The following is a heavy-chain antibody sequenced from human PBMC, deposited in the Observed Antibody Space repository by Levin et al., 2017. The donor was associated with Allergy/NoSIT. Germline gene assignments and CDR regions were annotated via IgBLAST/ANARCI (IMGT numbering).Heavy chain of an antibody. V-gene: IGHV3-30-3*01. J-gene: IGHJ4*02. CDR3: AVQRSPGIVDGTMGFDY. Sequence: GGSLRLSCAASGFTFSNYAMHWVRQAPGKGPEWVAVISYDGSGKYYADSVKGRFTISRDNSKNTLYLQVNSLKPEDTAVYYCAVQRSPGIVDGTMGFDYWGQGTLVTVSS. CDR2: ISYDGSGK. CDR1: GFTFSNYA. D-gene: IGHD1-26*01.